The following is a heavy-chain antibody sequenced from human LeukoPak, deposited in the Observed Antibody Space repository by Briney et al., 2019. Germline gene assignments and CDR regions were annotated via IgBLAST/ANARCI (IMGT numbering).Heavy chain of an antibody. CDR3: ARGIQLWHYDAFDI. J-gene: IGHJ3*02. CDR2: VNTDGSTT. Sequence: GGSLRLSCVASGFTFRNYWMHWVRQAPGKGLVWVSRVNTDGSTTSYADSVKGRFTISRDNAKNTVYLQMNSLRAEDTALYYCARGIQLWHYDAFDIWGQGTTVTVSS. V-gene: IGHV3-74*01. D-gene: IGHD5-18*01. CDR1: GFTFRNYW.